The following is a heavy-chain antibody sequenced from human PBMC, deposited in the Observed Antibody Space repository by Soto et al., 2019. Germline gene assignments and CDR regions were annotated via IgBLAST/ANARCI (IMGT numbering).Heavy chain of an antibody. J-gene: IGHJ6*03. Sequence: GGSLRLSCAASGFTVSSNYMSWVRQAPGKGLEWVSVIYSGGSTYYADSVKGRFTISRDNSKNTLYLQMNSLRAEDTAVYYCARDQDCSSTSCLGYCSGGSCPIPREKNYYYMDVWGKGTTVTVSS. V-gene: IGHV3-66*01. CDR1: GFTVSSNY. CDR3: ARDQDCSSTSCLGYCSGGSCPIPREKNYYYMDV. CDR2: IYSGGST. D-gene: IGHD2-15*01.